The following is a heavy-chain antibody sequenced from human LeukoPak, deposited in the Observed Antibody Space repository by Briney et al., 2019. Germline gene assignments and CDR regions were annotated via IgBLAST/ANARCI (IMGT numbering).Heavy chain of an antibody. CDR2: IGTLGDT. CDR3: ARDFPPRLEQQLGYAFDI. J-gene: IGHJ3*02. D-gene: IGHD6-13*01. Sequence: GGSLRLSCAASGFKFSNYDLHWVRQTPGGDLEWVSAIGTLGDTFYPTSVKGRFTISRENAKNTLYLQMNSLRAEDTAVYYCARDFPPRLEQQLGYAFDIWGQGTMVTVSS. CDR1: GFKFSNYD. V-gene: IGHV3-13*04.